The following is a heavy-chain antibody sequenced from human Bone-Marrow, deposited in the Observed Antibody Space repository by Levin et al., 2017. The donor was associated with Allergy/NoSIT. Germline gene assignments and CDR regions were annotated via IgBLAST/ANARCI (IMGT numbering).Heavy chain of an antibody. V-gene: IGHV1-3*01. CDR2: INAGNGNT. Sequence: ASVKVSCKASGYTFTSYAMHWVRQAPGQRLEWMGWINAGNGNTKYSQKFQGRVTITRDTSASTAYMELSSLRSEDTAVYYCARSIITGTLWGWFDPWGQGTLVTVSS. D-gene: IGHD1-7*01. CDR1: GYTFTSYA. CDR3: ARSIITGTLWGWFDP. J-gene: IGHJ5*02.